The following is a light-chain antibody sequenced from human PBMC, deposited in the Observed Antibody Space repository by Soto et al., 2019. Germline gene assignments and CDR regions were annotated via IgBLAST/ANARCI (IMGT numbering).Light chain of an antibody. V-gene: IGKV4-1*01. CDR3: QQYYSAHS. J-gene: IGKJ2*03. CDR2: WAS. CDR1: QSVLHSSNNKNY. Sequence: DIVMTQSPDSLAVSLGERATINCMSIQSVLHSSNNKNYLAWYQQRPGQPPRLLIYWASTRESGVPERFSGSGSGTHFTLTISSLQVEDVAVYYCQQYYSAHSFGQGTKLEIK.